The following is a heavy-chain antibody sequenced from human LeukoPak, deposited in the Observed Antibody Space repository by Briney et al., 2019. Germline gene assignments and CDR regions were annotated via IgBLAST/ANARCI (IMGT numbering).Heavy chain of an antibody. CDR1: GYTFTGYY. Sequence: ASVKVSCKASGYTFTGYYMHWVRQAPGQGLEWMGRINPNSGGTNYAQKFQGRVTMTRDTSISAAYMELSRLRSDDTAVYYCARARANYDILTGSDYWGQGTLVTVSS. D-gene: IGHD3-9*01. J-gene: IGHJ4*02. CDR2: INPNSGGT. V-gene: IGHV1-2*06. CDR3: ARARANYDILTGSDY.